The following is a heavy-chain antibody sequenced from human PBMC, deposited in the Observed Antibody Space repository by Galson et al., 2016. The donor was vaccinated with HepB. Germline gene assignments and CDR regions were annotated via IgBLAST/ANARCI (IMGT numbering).Heavy chain of an antibody. CDR1: GYTFSNYD. CDR2: MNPKSGNT. J-gene: IGHJ6*02. V-gene: IGHV1-8*01. Sequence: SVKVSCKASGYTFSNYDINWVRQAPGQGPEWMAWMNPKSGNTGYAQSFKARVTMTRDTSISTAYMELYSLTSEDTAAYFCARGGTLPKTNLYGMDVWGQGTTVTVSS. D-gene: IGHD2-8*01. CDR3: ARGGTLPKTNLYGMDV.